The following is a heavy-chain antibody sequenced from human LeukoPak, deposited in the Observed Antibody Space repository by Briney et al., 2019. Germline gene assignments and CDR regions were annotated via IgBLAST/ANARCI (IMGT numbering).Heavy chain of an antibody. J-gene: IGHJ4*02. CDR3: ARSFYDILIGYYQYFDY. CDR2: ISSSGSTM. V-gene: IGHV3-48*03. CDR1: GFTFSSYE. D-gene: IGHD3-9*01. Sequence: GGSLRLSCAASGFTFSSYEMNWVRQAPGKGLEWVSYISSSGSTMYYADSVKGRFTISRDNSKNTLYIQMNSLRAEDTAVYYCARSFYDILIGYYQYFDYWGQGTLVTVSS.